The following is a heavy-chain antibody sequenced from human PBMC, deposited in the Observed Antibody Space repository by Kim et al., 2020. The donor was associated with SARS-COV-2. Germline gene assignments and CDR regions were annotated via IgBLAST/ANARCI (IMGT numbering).Heavy chain of an antibody. Sequence: SVKVSCKASGGTFSSYAISWVRQAPGQGLEWMGGIIPIFGTANYAQKFQGRVTITADESTSTAYMELSSLRSEDTAVYYCASTNNWNYAREYYFDYWGQGTLVTVSS. V-gene: IGHV1-69*13. D-gene: IGHD1-7*01. J-gene: IGHJ4*02. CDR3: ASTNNWNYAREYYFDY. CDR2: IIPIFGTA. CDR1: GGTFSSYA.